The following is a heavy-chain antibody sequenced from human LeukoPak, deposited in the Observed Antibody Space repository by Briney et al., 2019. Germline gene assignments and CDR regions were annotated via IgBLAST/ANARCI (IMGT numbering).Heavy chain of an antibody. J-gene: IGHJ4*02. V-gene: IGHV1-8*03. D-gene: IGHD1-1*01. Sequence: GASVMVSCKASGYTFTSYDINWVRQATGQGLEWMGWMNPNSGNTGYAQKFQGRVTITRNTSISTAYMELSSLRSEDTAVYYCARGRVTGTTVYDYWGQGTLVTVSS. CDR1: GYTFTSYD. CDR2: MNPNSGNT. CDR3: ARGRVTGTTVYDY.